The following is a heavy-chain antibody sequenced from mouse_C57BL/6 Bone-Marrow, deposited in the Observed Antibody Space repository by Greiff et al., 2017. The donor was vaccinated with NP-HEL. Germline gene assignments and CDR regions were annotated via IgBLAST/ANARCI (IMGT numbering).Heavy chain of an antibody. CDR3: ARRRLSSFSY. CDR2: ICTGSGST. J-gene: IGHJ2*01. Sequence: QVQLQQPGAELVKPGASVKMSCKASGYTFTSYWITWVKQTPGQGLEWIGDICTGSGSTKYNEKFKSKATLTVDRSSSTAYMQLSSLTSEDSAVYYCARRRLSSFSYWGQGTTLTVSS. CDR1: GYTFTSYW. V-gene: IGHV1-55*01. D-gene: IGHD2-2*01.